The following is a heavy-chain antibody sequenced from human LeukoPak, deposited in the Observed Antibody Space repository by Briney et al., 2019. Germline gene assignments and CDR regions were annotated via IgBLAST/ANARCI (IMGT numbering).Heavy chain of an antibody. D-gene: IGHD1-26*01. Sequence: SETLSLTCAVYGGSFSGYYWSWIRQPPGKGLEWIGEINHSGSTNYNPSLKSRVTISVDTSKNQFSLKLSSVTAADTAVYYCASGYSGSFTGNYYYYMDVWGKGTTVTVSS. V-gene: IGHV4-34*01. J-gene: IGHJ6*03. CDR1: GGSFSGYY. CDR3: ASGYSGSFTGNYYYYMDV. CDR2: INHSGST.